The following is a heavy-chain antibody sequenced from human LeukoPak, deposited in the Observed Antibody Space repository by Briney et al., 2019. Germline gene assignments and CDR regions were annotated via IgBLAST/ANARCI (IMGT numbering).Heavy chain of an antibody. CDR1: GNTFTNYY. V-gene: IGHV1-46*01. CDR2: INPNGDLT. J-gene: IGHJ3*01. CDR3: ARDMSTRVTPISYAFDV. D-gene: IGHD4-23*01. Sequence: ASVKVSCKASGNTFTNYYMHWVRQAPGQGLEWLGIINPNGDLTNYAQTFQGRVTMTRDTSTTTLYMELSSLRSEDTAVYYCARDMSTRVTPISYAFDVWGQGTMVTVSS.